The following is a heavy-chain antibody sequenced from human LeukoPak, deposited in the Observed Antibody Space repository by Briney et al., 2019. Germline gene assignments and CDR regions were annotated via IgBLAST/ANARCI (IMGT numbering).Heavy chain of an antibody. V-gene: IGHV3-7*01. J-gene: IGHJ3*02. CDR1: GFTFSTYW. CDR3: ASVLAAFDI. Sequence: GGSLRLSCEASGFTFSTYWMNWVRQAPGKGLEWVANIKKDGSEKYYVDSVKGRFTISRDSAKNSLYLQMNSLRAEDTAVYYCASVLAAFDIWGQGTMVTVSS. D-gene: IGHD6-6*01. CDR2: IKKDGSEK.